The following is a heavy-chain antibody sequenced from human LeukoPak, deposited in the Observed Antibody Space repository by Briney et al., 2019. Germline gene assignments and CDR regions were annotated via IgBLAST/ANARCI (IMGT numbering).Heavy chain of an antibody. J-gene: IGHJ5*02. V-gene: IGHV3-33*06. CDR3: AKDLSYGSNWFDP. CDR1: GFTFSSHG. Sequence: GRSLRLSCAASGFTFSSHGMHWVRQAPGKGLEWVALIWYDGSKKNYAYSVKGRFTISRDDSKSTLYLQINSLRAEDTAVYYCAKDLSYGSNWFDPWGQGTLVTVSS. CDR2: IWYDGSKK. D-gene: IGHD5-18*01.